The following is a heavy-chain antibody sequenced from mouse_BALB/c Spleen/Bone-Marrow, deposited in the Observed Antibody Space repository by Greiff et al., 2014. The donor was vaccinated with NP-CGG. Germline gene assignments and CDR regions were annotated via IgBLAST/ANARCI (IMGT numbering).Heavy chain of an antibody. D-gene: IGHD2-13*01. J-gene: IGHJ3*01. CDR3: ARGNYGDGDGAGLAY. CDR1: GYILTSYW. Sequence: QVQLQQSGAELVRPGASVKLSCKTSGYILTSYWIHWVKQRYGKGLEWIARIYPGTGSTYYNEKFKGKATLTADKSSSTAYMQLSSLKSEDSAVDVCARGNYGDGDGAGLAYWGQGTLVTVSA. V-gene: IGHV1S132*01. CDR2: IYPGTGST.